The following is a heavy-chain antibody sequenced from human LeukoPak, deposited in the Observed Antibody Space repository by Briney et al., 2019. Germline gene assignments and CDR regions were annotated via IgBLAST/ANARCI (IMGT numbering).Heavy chain of an antibody. J-gene: IGHJ3*02. Sequence: GGSLRLSCAASGFTFSSYSMNWVRQAPGKGLEWVSSISIISSYIYYADSGKGRFTTSRDNAKNSLYLQMNSLRAEDTAVYYCAREGDYYDSSGYRLDAFDIWGQGTMVTVSS. V-gene: IGHV3-21*01. D-gene: IGHD3-22*01. CDR2: ISIISSYI. CDR3: AREGDYYDSSGYRLDAFDI. CDR1: GFTFSSYS.